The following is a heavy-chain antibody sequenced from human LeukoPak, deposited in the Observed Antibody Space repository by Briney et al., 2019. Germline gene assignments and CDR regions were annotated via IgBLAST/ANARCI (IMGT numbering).Heavy chain of an antibody. V-gene: IGHV3-15*01. J-gene: IGHJ4*02. CDR1: GFTFSNAW. CDR3: SRHYYDSSGYYDY. Sequence: KSGGSLRLSCAASGFTFSNAWMSWVRQAPGKGLEWVGRIKSKTDGGTTDYAAPVKGRFTISRDDSKNTLYLQMNSLKTEDTAVYYCSRHYYDSSGYYDYWGQGTLVTVSS. CDR2: IKSKTDGGTT. D-gene: IGHD3-22*01.